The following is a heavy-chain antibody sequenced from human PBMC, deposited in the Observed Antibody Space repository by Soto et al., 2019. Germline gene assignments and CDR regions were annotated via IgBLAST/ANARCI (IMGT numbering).Heavy chain of an antibody. V-gene: IGHV1-3*01. J-gene: IGHJ4*02. CDR1: AYTSTLYG. D-gene: IGHD3-10*01. Sequence: GASVKVSCXASAYTSTLYGITWVRHAPGQGFEWMGWINAGNGNTKYSQKFQGRVTITRDTSASTAYMELSSLRSEDTAVYYCARAKLLWFGEFLAYFDYWGQGTLVTVSS. CDR2: INAGNGNT. CDR3: ARAKLLWFGEFLAYFDY.